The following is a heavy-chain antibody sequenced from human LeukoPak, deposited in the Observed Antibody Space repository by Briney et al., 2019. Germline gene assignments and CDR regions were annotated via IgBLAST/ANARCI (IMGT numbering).Heavy chain of an antibody. CDR2: ISYDGSNK. CDR1: GFTFSSYG. CDR3: AKDGFYYDSRSIGQSDY. J-gene: IGHJ4*02. D-gene: IGHD3-22*01. V-gene: IGHV3-30*18. Sequence: PGGPLRLSCAASGFTFSSYGMHWVRQAPGKGLEWVAVISYDGSNKYYADSVKGRFAISRDNSKNTLYVQMNSLRAEDTAVYYCAKDGFYYDSRSIGQSDYRGQGTLVTVSS.